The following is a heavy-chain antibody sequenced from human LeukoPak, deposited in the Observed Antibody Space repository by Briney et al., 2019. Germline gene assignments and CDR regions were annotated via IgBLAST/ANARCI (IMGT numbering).Heavy chain of an antibody. D-gene: IGHD5-24*01. CDR2: IDPDGGNT. J-gene: IGHJ3*01. CDR3: ARIRDGYNDAYDL. V-gene: IGHV1-46*01. Sequence: ASVKVSCKASGYTFTDSYVHWVRQPPGQVLEGMGLIDPDGGNTNYAQNFQGRVTLTRDTSTSTLYMELSSLRSEDTAIYYCARIRDGYNDAYDLWGQGTVVTVSS. CDR1: GYTFTDSY.